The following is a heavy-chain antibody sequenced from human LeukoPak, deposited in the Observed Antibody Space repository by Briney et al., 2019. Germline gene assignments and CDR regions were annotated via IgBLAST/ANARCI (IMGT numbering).Heavy chain of an antibody. CDR2: ISSSSSYT. D-gene: IGHD3-10*01. CDR1: GFTFSDYT. J-gene: IGHJ4*02. Sequence: PGGSLILSCAASGFTFSDYTINWVRQAPGKGLEWVSVISSSSSYTYYADSVKGRFTVSRDNAKDSLYLQMNSLRVEDTAVYYCARERYHGSGAPKYDFWGQGTLVTVSS. CDR3: ARERYHGSGAPKYDF. V-gene: IGHV3-21*06.